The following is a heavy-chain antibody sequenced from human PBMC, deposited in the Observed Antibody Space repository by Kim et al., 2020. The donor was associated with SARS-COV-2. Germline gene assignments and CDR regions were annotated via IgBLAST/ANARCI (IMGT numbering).Heavy chain of an antibody. CDR2: IYYSGST. D-gene: IGHD3-3*01. J-gene: IGHJ6*03. CDR1: GGSISSYY. Sequence: SETLSLTCTVSGGSISSYYWSWIRQPPGKGLEWIGYIYYSGSTNYNPSLKSRVTISVDTSKNQFSLKLSSVTAADTAVYYCARLRTLTIFGVVTTGSYMDVSGKGTTVTVSS. CDR3: ARLRTLTIFGVVTTGSYMDV. V-gene: IGHV4-59*01.